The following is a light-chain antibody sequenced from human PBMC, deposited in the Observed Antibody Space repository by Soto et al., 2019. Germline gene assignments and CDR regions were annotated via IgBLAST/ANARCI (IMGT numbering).Light chain of an antibody. Sequence: EQGMPQSPPTLPVTPRETATLPCRASQSVGRNLAWYQQKPGQAPRLLMYGASTRATGFPARFSGTGSGTEFTLTISGLQSEDFAVYFCQQYNNWPRTFGQGTKVDIK. CDR3: QQYNNWPRT. CDR2: GAS. CDR1: QSVGRN. V-gene: IGKV3-15*01. J-gene: IGKJ1*01.